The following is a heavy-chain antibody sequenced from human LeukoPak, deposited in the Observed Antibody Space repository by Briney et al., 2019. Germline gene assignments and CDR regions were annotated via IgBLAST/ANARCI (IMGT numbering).Heavy chain of an antibody. D-gene: IGHD6-19*01. CDR1: GGSFSGYY. CDR2: INHSGST. CDR3: ASVAVAGYYFDY. Sequence: SETLPLTCAVYGGSFSGYYWSWIRQPPGKGLEWIGEINHSGSTNYNPSLKSRVAISVDTSKNQFSLKLSSVTAADTAVYYCASVAVAGYYFDYWGQGTLVTVSS. V-gene: IGHV4-34*01. J-gene: IGHJ4*02.